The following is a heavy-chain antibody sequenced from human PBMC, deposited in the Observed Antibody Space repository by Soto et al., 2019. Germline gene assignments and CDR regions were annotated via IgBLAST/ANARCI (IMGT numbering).Heavy chain of an antibody. Sequence: ASVKVSCKASGYTFTSYAMHWVRQAPGQRLEWMGWINAGNGNTKYSQKFQGRVTITRDTSASTAYMELSSLRSGDTAVYYCARTLVGATPADYWRQGTMVTSPQ. CDR2: INAGNGNT. CDR3: ARTLVGATPADY. CDR1: GYTFTSYA. J-gene: IGHJ4*02. D-gene: IGHD1-26*01. V-gene: IGHV1-3*01.